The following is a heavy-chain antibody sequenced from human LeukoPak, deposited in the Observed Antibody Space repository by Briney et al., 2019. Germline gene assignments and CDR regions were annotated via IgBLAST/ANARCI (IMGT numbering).Heavy chain of an antibody. CDR2: IKQDGSEK. V-gene: IGHV3-7*01. Sequence: GGSLRLSCAASGFTFSHYWMSSVPQAPGKRLECVANIKQDGSEKYYVDSVKGRFTISRDNAKNSLYLQMNSLRAEDTALYYCATHRGYSYGTAEDFDYWGQGTLVTVSS. J-gene: IGHJ4*02. CDR1: GFTFSHYW. CDR3: ATHRGYSYGTAEDFDY. D-gene: IGHD5-18*01.